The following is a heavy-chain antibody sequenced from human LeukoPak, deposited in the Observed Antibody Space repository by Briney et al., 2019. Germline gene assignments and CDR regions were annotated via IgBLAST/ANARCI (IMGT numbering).Heavy chain of an antibody. CDR2: ISSSSSTI. D-gene: IGHD6-6*01. Sequence: GGSLRLSCAASGFTFSSYSMNWVRQAPGKGLEWVSYISSSSSTIYYADSVKGRFTISRDNTKDSLYLQMNSLRAEDTAVYYCARGVGQLDYWGQGTLVTVSS. CDR1: GFTFSSYS. J-gene: IGHJ4*02. CDR3: ARGVGQLDY. V-gene: IGHV3-48*01.